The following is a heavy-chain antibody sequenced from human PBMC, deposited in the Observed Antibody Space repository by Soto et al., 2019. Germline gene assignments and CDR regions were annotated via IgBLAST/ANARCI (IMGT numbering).Heavy chain of an antibody. CDR3: AIQLMITFGGVITKGY. J-gene: IGHJ4*02. CDR1: GFTFSSYA. Sequence: EVQLVESGGGLVQPGGSLRLSCAASGFTFSSYAMSWVRQAPGKGLEWVSAISGSGGSTYYADSVKGRFTISRDNSKNTLYLQMNSLRAEDTAVYYCAIQLMITFGGVITKGYWGQGTLVTVSS. D-gene: IGHD3-16*02. CDR2: ISGSGGST. V-gene: IGHV3-23*04.